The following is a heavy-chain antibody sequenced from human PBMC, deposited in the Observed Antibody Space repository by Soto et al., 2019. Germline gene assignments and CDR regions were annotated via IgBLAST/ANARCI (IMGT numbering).Heavy chain of an antibody. D-gene: IGHD6-6*01. V-gene: IGHV4-31*03. J-gene: IGHJ4*02. Sequence: SETLSLTCTVSGGSISSGGYYWSWIRQHPGKGPEWIGYIYYSGSTYYNPSLKSRVTISVDTSKNQFSLKLSSVTAADTAVYYCARWSLIAARPTTFDYWGQGTLVTVSS. CDR3: ARWSLIAARPTTFDY. CDR1: GGSISSGGYY. CDR2: IYYSGST.